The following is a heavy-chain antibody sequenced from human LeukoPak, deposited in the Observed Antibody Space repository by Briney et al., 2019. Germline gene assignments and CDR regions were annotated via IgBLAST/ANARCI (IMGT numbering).Heavy chain of an antibody. CDR2: IYYSGST. V-gene: IGHV4-39*07. D-gene: IGHD4-11*01. J-gene: IGHJ6*03. CDR3: ARARSMTTVTSYYYYMDV. CDR1: GGSISSSTYY. Sequence: SETLSLTCTVSGGSISSSTYYWGWIRQPPGKGLEWIGSIYYSGSTYYNPSLKGRVTISVDTSKNQFSLKLSSVTAADTAVYYCARARSMTTVTSYYYYMDVWGKGTTVTVSS.